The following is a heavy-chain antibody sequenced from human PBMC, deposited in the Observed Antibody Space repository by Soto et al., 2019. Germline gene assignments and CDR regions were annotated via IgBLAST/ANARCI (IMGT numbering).Heavy chain of an antibody. D-gene: IGHD3-10*01. CDR3: TRAVGYGPGSH. CDR1: GYTFTSYG. V-gene: IGHV1-18*01. Sequence: QVQLVQSGAEVKKPGASVKVSCKASGYTFTSYGINWVRQAPGHGLEWMGWISVYNGNTNYAQKLQGRVNMTTNTSTSTAYIELTSHTSVDTAVYDCTRAVGYGPGSHWGQGTLVTVSS. CDR2: ISVYNGNT. J-gene: IGHJ4*02.